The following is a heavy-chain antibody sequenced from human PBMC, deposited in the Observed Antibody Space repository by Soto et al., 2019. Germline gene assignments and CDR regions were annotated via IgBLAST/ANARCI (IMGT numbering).Heavy chain of an antibody. D-gene: IGHD2-2*02. CDR3: AKGPYCSSTSCYNIPPNWFDP. Sequence: GGSLRLSCAASGFTFSSYAMSWVRQAPGKGLEWVSAISGSGGSTYYADSVKGRFTISRDNSKNTLYLQMNSLRAEDTAVYYCAKGPYCSSTSCYNIPPNWFDPWGQGTLVTVSS. CDR1: GFTFSSYA. J-gene: IGHJ5*02. V-gene: IGHV3-23*01. CDR2: ISGSGGST.